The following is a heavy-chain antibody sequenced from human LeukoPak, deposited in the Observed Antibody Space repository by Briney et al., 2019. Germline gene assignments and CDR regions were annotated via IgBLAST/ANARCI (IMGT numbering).Heavy chain of an antibody. V-gene: IGHV4-39*01. CDR1: GGSISSSSYY. CDR2: IYYSGST. J-gene: IGHJ4*02. D-gene: IGHD3-22*01. CDR3: ASYLYYYDGCHFDY. Sequence: PSETLSLTCTVSGGSISSSSYYWGWIRQPPGKGLEWIGSIYYSGSTYYNPSLKSRVTISVDTSKNQFSLKLSSVTAADTAVYYCASYLYYYDGCHFDYWGQGTLVTVSS.